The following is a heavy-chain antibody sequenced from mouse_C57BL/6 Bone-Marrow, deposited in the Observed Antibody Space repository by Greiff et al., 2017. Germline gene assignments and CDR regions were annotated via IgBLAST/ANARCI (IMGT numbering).Heavy chain of an antibody. V-gene: IGHV1-15*01. CDR1: GYTFTDYE. J-gene: IGHJ2*01. CDR2: IDPETGGT. Sequence: QVQLQQSGAELVRPGASVTLSCKASGYTFTDYEMHWVKQTPVHGLEWIGAIDPETGGTAYNQKFKGKAILTADKSSSTAYMELRSLTSEDSAVYYCTSSDYRSDTCWGQGTTLTVSS. D-gene: IGHD2-14*01. CDR3: TSSDYRSDTC.